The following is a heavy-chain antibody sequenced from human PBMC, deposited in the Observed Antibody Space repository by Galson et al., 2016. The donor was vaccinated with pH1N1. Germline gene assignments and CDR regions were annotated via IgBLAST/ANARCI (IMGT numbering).Heavy chain of an antibody. CDR3: ARDRGSTLFHNYGMDV. D-gene: IGHD3-10*01. CDR2: TYYRSKWYN. Sequence: CAISGDSVSSTNCAWDWIRQSPSRGLEWLGRTYYRSKWYNDYAVSVQSRITINPDTSKNQLSLHLNSVTPADTAVYYCARDRGSTLFHNYGMDVWGQGTTVIVSS. CDR1: GDSVSSTNCA. V-gene: IGHV6-1*01. J-gene: IGHJ6*02.